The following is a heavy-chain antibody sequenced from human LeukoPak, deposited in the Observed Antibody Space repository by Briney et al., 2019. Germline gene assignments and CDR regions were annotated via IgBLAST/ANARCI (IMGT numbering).Heavy chain of an antibody. CDR1: GFSFSSYE. CDR2: IGSTTNSI. J-gene: IGHJ4*02. Sequence: QAGGSLRLSCAASGFSFSSYEMNWVRQAPGKGLEWVSYIGSTTNSIYYADSVNGRFTISRDNAKNSLYLQMNSLRAEDTAVYYCARAEEGDGYNIDYWGQGTLVTVSS. V-gene: IGHV3-48*03. D-gene: IGHD5-24*01. CDR3: ARAEEGDGYNIDY.